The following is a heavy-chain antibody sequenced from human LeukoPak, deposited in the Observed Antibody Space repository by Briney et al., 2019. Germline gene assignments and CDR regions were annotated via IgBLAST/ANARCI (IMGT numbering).Heavy chain of an antibody. J-gene: IGHJ4*02. CDR2: IRGSDHNT. D-gene: IGHD3-22*01. V-gene: IGHV3-23*01. CDR1: GFTFSSYA. Sequence: PGGSLRLSCVASGFTFSSYAMSWVRQAPGQGLEWVSSIRGSDHNTYYADTVKGRFTISRDNSKNTLSLQMNSLRAEDTAVYYCAKSGRYYDSGGSYYYDYWGQGTLVTVSS. CDR3: AKSGRYYDSGGSYYYDY.